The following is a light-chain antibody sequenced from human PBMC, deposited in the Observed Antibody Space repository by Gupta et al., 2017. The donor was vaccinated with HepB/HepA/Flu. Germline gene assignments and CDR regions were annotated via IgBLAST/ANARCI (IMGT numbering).Light chain of an antibody. J-gene: IGLJ2*01. CDR2: LEGSGSY. V-gene: IGLV4-60*03. CDR3: ETWDINTHGGV. Sequence: PVLTQSSSASASLGSSVKLTCTLSSGHSSYIIAWHQQQPGKAPRYLMKLEGSGSYNKGSGVPDRFSGSSSGADRYLTISNLQSEDEADYYCETWDINTHGGVFGGGTKLTVL. CDR1: SGHSSYI.